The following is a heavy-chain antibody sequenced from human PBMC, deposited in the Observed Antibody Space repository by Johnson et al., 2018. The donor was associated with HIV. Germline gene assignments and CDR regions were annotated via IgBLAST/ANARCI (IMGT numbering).Heavy chain of an antibody. CDR3: AKDPPLATVVTPAL. J-gene: IGHJ3*01. V-gene: IGHV3-20*04. CDR2: INWNGGST. Sequence: VQLVESGGGLTQPGGSLRLSCAASGFTFADYGMSWVRQAPGKGLEWVSGINWNGGSTGYADSVKGRFTISRDNAKNSLYLQMNSLRAEDTAVYYCAKDPPLATVVTPALWGQGTMVTVSS. D-gene: IGHD4-23*01. CDR1: GFTFADYG.